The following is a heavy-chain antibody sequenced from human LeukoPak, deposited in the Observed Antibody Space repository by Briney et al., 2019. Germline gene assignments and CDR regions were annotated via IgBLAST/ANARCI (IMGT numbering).Heavy chain of an antibody. J-gene: IGHJ3*02. V-gene: IGHV1-24*01. CDR2: FDPEDGET. Sequence: ASVKVSCKVSGYTLTELSMHWVRQAPGKGLEWMGGFDPEDGETIYAQKFQGRVTMTEDTSTDTAYMELSSLRSEDTAVYYCATYFRPGDAFDIRGQGTMVTVSS. D-gene: IGHD1-1*01. CDR1: GYTLTELS. CDR3: ATYFRPGDAFDI.